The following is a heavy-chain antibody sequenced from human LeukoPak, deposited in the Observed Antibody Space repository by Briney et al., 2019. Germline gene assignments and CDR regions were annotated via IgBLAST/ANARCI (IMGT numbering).Heavy chain of an antibody. J-gene: IGHJ6*02. Sequence: PGRSLRLSCAASGFTFSNYGMHWVRQAPGNGLEWVAVISYDGSNRYYGDSVKGRFTISRDNSKNTLNLQMNSLRAEDTAVYYCAKVVGDGTYYYYGVDVWGQGTTVTVSS. CDR1: GFTFSNYG. CDR2: ISYDGSNR. D-gene: IGHD3-16*01. V-gene: IGHV3-30*18. CDR3: AKVVGDGTYYYYGVDV.